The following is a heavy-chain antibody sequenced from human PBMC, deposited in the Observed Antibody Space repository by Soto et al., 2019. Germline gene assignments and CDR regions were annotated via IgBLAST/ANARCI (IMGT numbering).Heavy chain of an antibody. CDR3: ARSRGSTRSFDY. CDR2: IYYSGST. V-gene: IGHV4-59*01. J-gene: IGHJ4*02. D-gene: IGHD2-15*01. Sequence: PSETLSLTCTVSGGAISTYWCSFIRQPPIKGLEWIVYIYYSGSTNYNPSLKSRVTISVDTSKNQFSLKLTSVTAADTAVYYCARSRGSTRSFDYWGQGTLVTVSS. CDR1: GGAISTYW.